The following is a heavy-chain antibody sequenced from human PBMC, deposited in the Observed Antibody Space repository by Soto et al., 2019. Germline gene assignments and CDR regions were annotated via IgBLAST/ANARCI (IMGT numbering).Heavy chain of an antibody. V-gene: IGHV3-23*01. D-gene: IGHD2-21*02. CDR1: GFTFSSYA. Sequence: PGGSLRLSCAASGFTFSSYAMSWVRQAPGKGLEWVSAISGSGGSTYYADSVKGRFTISRDNSKNTLYLQMNSLRAEDTAVYYCAKGLKYCGGDCYLRGNYYGMDVWGQGTTVTVSS. J-gene: IGHJ6*02. CDR2: ISGSGGST. CDR3: AKGLKYCGGDCYLRGNYYGMDV.